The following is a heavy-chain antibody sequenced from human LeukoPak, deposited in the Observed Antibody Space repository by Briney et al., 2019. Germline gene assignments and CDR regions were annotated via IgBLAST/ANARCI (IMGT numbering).Heavy chain of an antibody. D-gene: IGHD2-2*01. CDR2: IFYSGGS. CDR3: ASLGSTFDI. CDR1: GGSISSYY. V-gene: IGHV4-59*12. Sequence: SGTLSLTCTVSGGSISSYYWTWIRQPPGKGLEWIGYIFYSGGSNYNPSLKRRVTISVDTSKNNFSLKMSYVSSEDTAVYYCASLGSTFDIWGQGTMLTVSS. J-gene: IGHJ3*02.